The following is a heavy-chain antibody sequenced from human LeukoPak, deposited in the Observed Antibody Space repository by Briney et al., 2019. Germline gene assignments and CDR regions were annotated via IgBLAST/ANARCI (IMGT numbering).Heavy chain of an antibody. V-gene: IGHV3-23*01. J-gene: IGHJ4*02. CDR1: GFTFSNYA. Sequence: GGSLRLSCAASGFTFSNYALNWVRQAPGKGLEWVSAISGYGRSIYYADSVKGRFTISRDNSKNTLYLQMHSLRAEDTAVYYCARGPFRRGASDLDYWGQGTLVTASS. CDR3: ARGPFRRGASDLDY. CDR2: ISGYGRSI.